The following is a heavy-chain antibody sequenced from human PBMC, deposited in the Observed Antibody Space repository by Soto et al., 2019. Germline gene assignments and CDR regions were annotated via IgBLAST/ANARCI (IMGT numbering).Heavy chain of an antibody. CDR3: ARAYGSGRTYDH. J-gene: IGHJ4*02. V-gene: IGHV4-4*07. Sequence: QVQLQESGPGLVKPAETLSLTCTSSTDSVSSYDWAWLRQPAGKGLEWIRHISAHGGPTYNPSLKSRVTLSLDTSKNQVSLNLASVPARDTAVYYCARAYGSGRTYDHWGQGTLVTVSS. CDR1: TDSVSSYD. CDR2: ISAHGGP. D-gene: IGHD3-10*01.